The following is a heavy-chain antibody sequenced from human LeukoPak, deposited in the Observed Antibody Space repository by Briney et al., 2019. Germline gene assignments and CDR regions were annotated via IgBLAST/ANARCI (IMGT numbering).Heavy chain of an antibody. CDR2: IYYSGST. Sequence: SETLSLTCTVSGGSISSSSHYWGWIRQPPGKGLEWIGSIYYSGSTYYNPSLKSRVTITVDTSKNQFSLKLSSVTAADTAVYYCARGGGSGWPGYYFDYCGQGTLVTVSS. V-gene: IGHV4-39*01. J-gene: IGHJ4*02. CDR3: ARGGGSGWPGYYFDY. D-gene: IGHD6-19*01. CDR1: GGSISSSSHY.